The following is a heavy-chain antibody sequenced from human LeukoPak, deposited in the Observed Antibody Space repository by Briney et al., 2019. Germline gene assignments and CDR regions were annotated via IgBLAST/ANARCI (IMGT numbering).Heavy chain of an antibody. V-gene: IGHV1-2*02. CDR3: ARGYCSGGSCYAEAYYHYYMDV. CDR1: GYTFTGYY. J-gene: IGHJ6*03. D-gene: IGHD2-15*01. CDR2: INPNSGGT. Sequence: GASVKLSCKASGYTFTGYYMQWVRQAPGQGLEWMGWINPNSGGTNYAQKFQGRVTMTRDTSITTAYMELRRMRSDDTAVYYCARGYCSGGSCYAEAYYHYYMDVWGKGTTVTISS.